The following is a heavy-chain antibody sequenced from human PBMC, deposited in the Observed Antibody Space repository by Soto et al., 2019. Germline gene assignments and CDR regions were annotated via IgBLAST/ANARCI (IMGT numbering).Heavy chain of an antibody. J-gene: IGHJ4*02. CDR2: IYYSGST. V-gene: IGHV4-61*01. CDR3: ARSGSGSGWL. D-gene: IGHD6-19*01. CDR1: GGSVISGRFY. Sequence: PSETLSLTCTVSGGSVISGRFYWIWIRQPPGKGLEWIGYIYYSGSTKYNPSLRSRVTISVDTSKNQFSLKLTSVAAADTAVYYCARSGSGSGWLGGQGTLVTVSS.